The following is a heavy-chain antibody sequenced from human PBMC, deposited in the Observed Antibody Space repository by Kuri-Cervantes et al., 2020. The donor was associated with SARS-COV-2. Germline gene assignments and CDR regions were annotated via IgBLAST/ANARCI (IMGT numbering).Heavy chain of an antibody. D-gene: IGHD3-10*01. J-gene: IGHJ6*03. CDR1: GGSFSGYY. V-gene: IGHV4-34*01. Sequence: SETLSLTCAVYGGSFSGYYWSWIRQPPGKGLEWIGEINHSGSTNYNPSLKSRVTISVDTSKNQFSLKLSSVTAADTAVYYCARSIPTTYYYGSGSRKRAPYYYYYMDVWGKGTTVTVSS. CDR3: ARSIPTTYYYGSGSRKRAPYYYYYMDV. CDR2: INHSGST.